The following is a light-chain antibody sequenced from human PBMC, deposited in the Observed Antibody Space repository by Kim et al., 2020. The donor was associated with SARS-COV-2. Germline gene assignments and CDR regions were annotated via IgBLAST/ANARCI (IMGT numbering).Light chain of an antibody. Sequence: SVGDRVTITCRASQGIGTSLHWYQKRPGKAPQLLIYATSTLQSGVPSRFSGSGAETDFTLTITNLQPEDFATYYCQQSYIIPITFGQGTRLEIK. V-gene: IGKV1-39*01. CDR3: QQSYIIPIT. CDR1: QGIGTS. J-gene: IGKJ5*01. CDR2: ATS.